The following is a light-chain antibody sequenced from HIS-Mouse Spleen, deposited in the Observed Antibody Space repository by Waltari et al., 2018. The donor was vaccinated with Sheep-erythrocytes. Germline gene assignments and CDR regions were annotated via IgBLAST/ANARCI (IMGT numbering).Light chain of an antibody. CDR1: QGISSA. CDR2: DAS. CDR3: QQYGSSLAYT. Sequence: AIQLTQSPSSLSASVGDRVTITCRASQGISSALAWYQQKPGKAPKLLIYDASSLESGVPSRFSGSGSGTDFTLTISRLEPEDFAVYYCQQYGSSLAYTFGQGTKLEIK. V-gene: IGKV1-13*02. J-gene: IGKJ2*01.